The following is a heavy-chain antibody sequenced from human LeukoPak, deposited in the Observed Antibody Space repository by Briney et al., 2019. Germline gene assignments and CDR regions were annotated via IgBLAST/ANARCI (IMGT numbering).Heavy chain of an antibody. D-gene: IGHD5-12*01. CDR2: INHSGST. Sequence: SETLSLTCAVYGGSFSGYYWSWIRQPPGKGLEWIGEINHSGSTNYNPSLKSRVTISVDTSKNQFSLKLSSVTAADTAVYYCAVRRPRWLRCYWGQGTLVTVSS. V-gene: IGHV4-34*01. J-gene: IGHJ4*02. CDR3: AVRRPRWLRCY. CDR1: GGSFSGYY.